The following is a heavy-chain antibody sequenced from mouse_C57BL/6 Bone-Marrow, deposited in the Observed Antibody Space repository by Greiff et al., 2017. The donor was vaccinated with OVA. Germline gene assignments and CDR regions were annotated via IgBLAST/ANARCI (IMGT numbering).Heavy chain of an antibody. CDR2: INPSSGYT. CDR3: AKSNWDGHYIDY. J-gene: IGHJ2*01. D-gene: IGHD4-1*01. CDR1: GYTFTSYT. Sequence: VQLVESGAELARPGASVKMSCKASGYTFTSYTMHWVKQRPGQGLEWIGYINPSSGYTKYNQKFKDKATLTADKSSSTAYMQLSSLTSEDSAVYYCAKSNWDGHYIDYWGQGTTLTVSS. V-gene: IGHV1-4*01.